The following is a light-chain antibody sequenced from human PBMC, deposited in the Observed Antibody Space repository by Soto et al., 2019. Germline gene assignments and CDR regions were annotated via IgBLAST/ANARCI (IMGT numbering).Light chain of an antibody. CDR1: SSDVGGYKY. CDR2: DIR. V-gene: IGLV2-14*03. CDR3: SSYTSSLTRV. J-gene: IGLJ1*01. Sequence: QSVLTQPASVSGSTGQSITISCTGTSSDVGGYKYVSWYQQHPGKAPKLMLYDIRNRPSGVSNRFSGSKSGNTASLTISGLQTEDEADYYCSSYTSSLTRVFGTGTKLTV.